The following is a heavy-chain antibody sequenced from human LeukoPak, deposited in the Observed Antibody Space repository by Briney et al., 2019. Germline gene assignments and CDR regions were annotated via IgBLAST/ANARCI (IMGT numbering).Heavy chain of an antibody. J-gene: IGHJ5*02. CDR1: GGSISPNY. V-gene: IGHV4-4*09. CDR3: ARHGGHDYSNYAWFAP. D-gene: IGHD4-11*01. Sequence: PSETLSLTCTVSGGSISPNYWSWIRQPPEKGLEWIGYIYTSGGTIYNPSLRSRVTISIDTSKNQFSLKLSSVTAADTAVYYCARHGGHDYSNYAWFAPWGQGILVTVSS. CDR2: IYTSGGT.